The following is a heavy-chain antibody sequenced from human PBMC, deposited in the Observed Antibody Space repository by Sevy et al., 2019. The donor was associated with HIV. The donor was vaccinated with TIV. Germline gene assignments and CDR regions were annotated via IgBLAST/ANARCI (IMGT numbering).Heavy chain of an antibody. V-gene: IGHV3-23*01. D-gene: IGHD3-22*01. CDR1: GFTFSSHA. CDR3: SKPIYFYDNSGYSGDY. J-gene: IGHJ4*02. CDR2: IGTNGDGR. Sequence: GGSLRLSCVASGFTFSSHAMNWVRQVPGKGLEWVSSIGTNGDGRYYADSMKGRFTISRDNSKSTLYLQMNSLRAEDTGVYYCSKPIYFYDNSGYSGDYWGQGIRVTVSS.